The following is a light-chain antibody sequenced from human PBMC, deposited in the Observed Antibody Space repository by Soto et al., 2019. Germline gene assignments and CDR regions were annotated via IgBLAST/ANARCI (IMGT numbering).Light chain of an antibody. V-gene: IGLV2-14*01. CDR2: DVS. Sequence: QSALTQPASVSGSPGQSITISCTGTSCDVGGYNYVSWCQQHPGKAPKLMIYDVSNRPSGVSNRFSGSKSGNTASLTISGLQAEDEADYYCSSYTSSSTYVFGTGTKVTVL. CDR3: SSYTSSSTYV. CDR1: SCDVGGYNY. J-gene: IGLJ1*01.